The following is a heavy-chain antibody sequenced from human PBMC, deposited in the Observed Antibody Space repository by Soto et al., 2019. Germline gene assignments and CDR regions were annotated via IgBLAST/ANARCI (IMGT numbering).Heavy chain of an antibody. J-gene: IGHJ6*02. V-gene: IGHV3-74*01. D-gene: IGHD4-4*01. CDR1: GFTFSSYW. Sequence: GGSLRLSCAASGFTFSSYWMHWVRQAPGKGLVWVSRINSDGSSTSYADSVKGRFTISRDNAKNSLYLQMNSLRAEDTALYYCAKDVSRGRVSPYYYYYYGMDVWGQGTTVTVSS. CDR2: INSDGSST. CDR3: AKDVSRGRVSPYYYYYYGMDV.